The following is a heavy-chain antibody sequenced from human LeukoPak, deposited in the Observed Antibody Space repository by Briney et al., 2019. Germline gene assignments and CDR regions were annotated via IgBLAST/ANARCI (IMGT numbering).Heavy chain of an antibody. CDR1: GFTFSNAW. Sequence: GGSLRLSCAASGFTFSNAWMNWVRQAPGKGLEWVGRIKSKTDGGTTDYAAPVKGRFTISTDDSKNTLYLQMNGLKTEDTAVYYCTTGQVVDYDASGYSALDYWGQGTLVTVPS. V-gene: IGHV3-15*01. D-gene: IGHD3-22*01. CDR2: IKSKTDGGTT. CDR3: TTGQVVDYDASGYSALDY. J-gene: IGHJ4*02.